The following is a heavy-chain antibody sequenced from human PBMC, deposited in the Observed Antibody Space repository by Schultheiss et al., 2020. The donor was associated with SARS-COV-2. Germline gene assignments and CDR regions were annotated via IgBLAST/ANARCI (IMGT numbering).Heavy chain of an antibody. V-gene: IGHV4-59*01. CDR2: IYEGGRT. Sequence: SETLSLTCTVSGGSISSYYWSWIRQPPGKGLEWIGYIYEGGRTNYNPSLKSRVTISGDTSKNQFSLKLSSVTAADTAVYYCARVIYDSSGYPGAFDIWGQGTMVTVSS. J-gene: IGHJ3*02. CDR3: ARVIYDSSGYPGAFDI. CDR1: GGSISSYY. D-gene: IGHD3-22*01.